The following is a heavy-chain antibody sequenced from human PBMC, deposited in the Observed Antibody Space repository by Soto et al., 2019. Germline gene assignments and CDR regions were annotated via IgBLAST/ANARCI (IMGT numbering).Heavy chain of an antibody. Sequence: QVQLQQWGAGLLKPSETLSLTCAVYGGSSSGYYWSWTRQPQGKGLEWIGEINHSGSTNYNPSLKSRVTISVDTSKNQFSLKLSSVTAADTAVYYCARGVYCSSTTCYWGMDVWGQGTTVTVSS. CDR3: ARGVYCSSTTCYWGMDV. CDR2: INHSGST. V-gene: IGHV4-34*01. D-gene: IGHD2-2*01. J-gene: IGHJ6*02. CDR1: GGSSSGYY.